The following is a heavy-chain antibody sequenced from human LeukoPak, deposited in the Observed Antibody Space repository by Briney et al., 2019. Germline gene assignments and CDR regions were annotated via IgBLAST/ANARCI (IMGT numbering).Heavy chain of an antibody. CDR3: ARGRGRDGYNYYYYYMDV. CDR2: IYYSGST. CDR1: GGSISSYY. Sequence: SETLSLTCTVSGGSISSYYWSWIRQPPGKGLEWIGYIYYSGSTNYNPSLKSRVTISVDTSKNQFSLKLSSVTAADTAVYYCARGRGRDGYNYYYYYMDVWGKGTTVTVSS. V-gene: IGHV4-59*01. D-gene: IGHD5-24*01. J-gene: IGHJ6*03.